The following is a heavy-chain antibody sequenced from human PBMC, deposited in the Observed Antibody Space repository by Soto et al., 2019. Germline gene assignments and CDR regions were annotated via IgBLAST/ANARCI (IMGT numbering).Heavy chain of an antibody. D-gene: IGHD3-9*01. Sequence: PSETLSLTCTVSGGSISSYYWSWIRQPPGKGLEWIGYIYYSGSTNYNPSLKSRVTISVDTSKNQFSLKLSSVTAADTAVYYCASHYDILTGYYMGDAFDIWGQGTMVTVSS. CDR1: GGSISSYY. J-gene: IGHJ3*02. CDR3: ASHYDILTGYYMGDAFDI. V-gene: IGHV4-59*01. CDR2: IYYSGST.